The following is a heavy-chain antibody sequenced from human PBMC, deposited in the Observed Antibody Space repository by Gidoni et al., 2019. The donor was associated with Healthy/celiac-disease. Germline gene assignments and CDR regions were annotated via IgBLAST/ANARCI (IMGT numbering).Heavy chain of an antibody. CDR1: GGSISSYY. J-gene: IGHJ4*02. CDR2: IYYSGRT. Sequence: QVQLQESGPGLVKPSATLSLTCTVSGGSISSYYWSWIRQPPGKGLEWIGYIYYSGRTNYNPSLKSRVTISVDTSKNQFSLKLSSVTAADTAVYYCARRYGYSYGYYFDYWGQGTLVTVSS. D-gene: IGHD5-18*01. CDR3: ARRYGYSYGYYFDY. V-gene: IGHV4-59*08.